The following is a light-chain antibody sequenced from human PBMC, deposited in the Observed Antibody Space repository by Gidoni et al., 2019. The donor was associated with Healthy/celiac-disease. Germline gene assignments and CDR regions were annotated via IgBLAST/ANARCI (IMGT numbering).Light chain of an antibody. Sequence: EIVFTQSPATLSLSPGERATLSCRASQSVSSYLAWYQQKPGQAPRLLIYDASNRATGIPARFRGSGSGTDFTLTISSLEPEDFAVYYCQQRSNWPGTFGQXTKVEIK. CDR1: QSVSSY. CDR2: DAS. CDR3: QQRSNWPGT. V-gene: IGKV3-11*01. J-gene: IGKJ1*01.